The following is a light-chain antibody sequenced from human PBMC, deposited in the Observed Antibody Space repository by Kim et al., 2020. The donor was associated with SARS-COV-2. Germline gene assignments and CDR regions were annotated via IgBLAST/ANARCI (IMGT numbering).Light chain of an antibody. Sequence: EIVMTQSPATLSLSPGERATLSCRASQSVRSNFAWCQQKPGEAPRLLIYGASTRTTDILANFSGSGCWTAFTITISSLQSDDFAVYYCQQHNNRPPLTFGRGTKVDIK. CDR3: QQHNNRPPLT. J-gene: IGKJ4*01. CDR2: GAS. CDR1: QSVRSN. V-gene: IGKV3-15*01.